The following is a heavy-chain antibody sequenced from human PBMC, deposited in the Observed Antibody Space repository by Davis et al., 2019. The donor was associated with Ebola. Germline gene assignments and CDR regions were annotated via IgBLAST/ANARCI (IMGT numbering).Heavy chain of an antibody. D-gene: IGHD6-13*01. J-gene: IGHJ6*02. CDR2: INRDGSEK. CDR1: GFTFDDYG. V-gene: IGHV3-7*01. CDR3: AKDPGGYSSRPSYYGMDV. Sequence: GESLKISCAASGFTFDDYGMSWVRQAPGKGLEWVANINRDGSEKSYVDSVKGRFIISRDNPRNSLYLQMNSLRAEDTAVYYCAKDPGGYSSRPSYYGMDVWGQGTTVTVSS.